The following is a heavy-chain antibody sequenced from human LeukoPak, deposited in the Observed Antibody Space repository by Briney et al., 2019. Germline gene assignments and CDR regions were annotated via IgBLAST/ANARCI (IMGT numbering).Heavy chain of an antibody. D-gene: IGHD3-22*01. CDR2: IQFDGSNK. J-gene: IGHJ3*02. CDR3: ARDGVTMIVVEDAFDI. CDR1: GFTFSRYG. Sequence: PGGSLRLSCAASGFTFSRYGMHWVRQAPGKGLEWVTFIQFDGSNKYYADSVKGRFTISRDTSKNTLYLQMNSLRAEDTAVYYCARDGVTMIVVEDAFDIWGQGTMVTVSS. V-gene: IGHV3-30*02.